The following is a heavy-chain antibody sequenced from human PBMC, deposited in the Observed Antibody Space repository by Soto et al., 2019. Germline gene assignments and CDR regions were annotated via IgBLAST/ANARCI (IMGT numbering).Heavy chain of an antibody. D-gene: IGHD5-12*01. CDR3: ARAAGRDGYKCAH. J-gene: IGHJ4*02. V-gene: IGHV1-69*13. Sequence: ASVKVSCKASGGTFSSYAISWVRQSPGQGLEWMGGIIPIFGTANYAQKFQGRVTITADESTSTAYMELSSLRSEDTAVYYCARAAGRDGYKCAHWGQGTLVTVSS. CDR1: GGTFSSYA. CDR2: IIPIFGTA.